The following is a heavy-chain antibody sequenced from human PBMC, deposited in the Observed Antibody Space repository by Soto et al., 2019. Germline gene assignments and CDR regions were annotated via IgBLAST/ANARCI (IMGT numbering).Heavy chain of an antibody. J-gene: IGHJ4*02. CDR1: GYTFTSYG. V-gene: IGHV1-18*01. CDR3: ATDPGRYGGNSGSDFAY. D-gene: IGHD2-21*02. Sequence: ASVKVSCKASGYTFTSYGISWVRQAPGQGLEWMGWISAYNGNTNYAQKLQGRVTMTTDTSTSTAYMELRSLRSDDTAVYYCATDPGRYGGNSGSDFAYWGQGTLVTVSS. CDR2: ISAYNGNT.